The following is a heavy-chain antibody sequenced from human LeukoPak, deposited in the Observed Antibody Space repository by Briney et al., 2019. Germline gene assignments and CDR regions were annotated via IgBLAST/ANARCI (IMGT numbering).Heavy chain of an antibody. CDR1: GGSISTYY. J-gene: IGHJ4*02. D-gene: IGHD6-19*01. Sequence: SETLSLTCTLSGGSISTYYWSWIRQPPGKGXEWIGYIYHSGSTNYNPSLKSRVTISVDTSKNQFSLKLSSVAAADTAVYYCARERGAGPFDYWGQGTLVTVSS. V-gene: IGHV4-59*01. CDR3: ARERGAGPFDY. CDR2: IYHSGST.